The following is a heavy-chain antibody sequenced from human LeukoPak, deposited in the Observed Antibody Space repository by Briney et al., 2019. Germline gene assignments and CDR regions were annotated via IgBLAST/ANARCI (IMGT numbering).Heavy chain of an antibody. Sequence: KASETLSLTCTVSGGSISNHYWSWIRQPPGKGLEWIGYIYYIGSTNYNPSLRGRVTISVDTSQNQFSLKLSSVTAADTAVYYCARENSGTYFYWGQGTLVTVSS. V-gene: IGHV4-59*11. D-gene: IGHD1-26*01. J-gene: IGHJ4*02. CDR1: GGSISNHY. CDR3: ARENSGTYFY. CDR2: IYYIGST.